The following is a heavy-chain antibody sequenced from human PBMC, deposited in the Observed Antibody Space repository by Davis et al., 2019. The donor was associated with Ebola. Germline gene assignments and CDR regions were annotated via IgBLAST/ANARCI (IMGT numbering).Heavy chain of an antibody. D-gene: IGHD3-10*01. V-gene: IGHV4-38-2*01. J-gene: IGHJ4*02. CDR3: ARAEGVQGVDY. Sequence: SQTLSLTCAVSGYSISSGYYWGWIRQPPGKGLEWIGSIYHSGSTYYNPSLKSRVTISVDTSKNQFSLKLSSVTAADTAVYYCARAEGVQGVDYWGQGTLVTVSS. CDR2: IYHSGST. CDR1: GYSISSGYY.